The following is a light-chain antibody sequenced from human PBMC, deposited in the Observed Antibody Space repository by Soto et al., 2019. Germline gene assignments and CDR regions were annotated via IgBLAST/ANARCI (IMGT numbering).Light chain of an antibody. Sequence: EILLTQSPGTLSLSPGERATLSCRASQSVTSTYLAWYQQRPGQAPKHLMYGASTRATGIPDRFSGSGSGTDFTLTISSLEPEDVAVYYCQHYDTSPPGFSFGPGTKVESK. V-gene: IGKV3-20*01. CDR1: QSVTSTY. J-gene: IGKJ3*01. CDR3: QHYDTSPPGFS. CDR2: GAS.